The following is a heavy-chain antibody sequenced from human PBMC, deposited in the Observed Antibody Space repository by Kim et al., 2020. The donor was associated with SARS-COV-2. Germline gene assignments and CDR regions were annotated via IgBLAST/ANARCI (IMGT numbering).Heavy chain of an antibody. CDR2: IYYSGST. CDR1: GGSISSSSYY. V-gene: IGHV4-39*01. CDR3: ARLRVVVTAKSPDLYDY. D-gene: IGHD2-21*02. Sequence: SETLSLTCTVSGGSISSSSYYWGWIRQPPGKGLEWIGSIYYSGSTYYNPSLKSRVTISVDTSKNPFSLKLSSVTAADTAVYYCARLRVVVTAKSPDLYDYWGQGTLVTVSS. J-gene: IGHJ4*02.